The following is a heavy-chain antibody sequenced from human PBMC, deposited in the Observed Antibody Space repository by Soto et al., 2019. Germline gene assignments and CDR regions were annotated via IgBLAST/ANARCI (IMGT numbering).Heavy chain of an antibody. J-gene: IGHJ5*02. Sequence: ASVKVSCKASGYTFTSYYMHWVRQAPGQGLEWMGIINPSGGSTSYAQKFQGRVTMTRDTSTSTVYMELSSLRSEDTAVYYCAAAPGITILTYNWFDPWGQGTLVTVSS. CDR1: GYTFTSYY. CDR3: AAAPGITILTYNWFDP. CDR2: INPSGGST. V-gene: IGHV1-46*01. D-gene: IGHD3-3*01.